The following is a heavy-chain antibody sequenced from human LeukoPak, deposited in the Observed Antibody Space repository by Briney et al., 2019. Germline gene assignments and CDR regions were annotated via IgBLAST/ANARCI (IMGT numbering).Heavy chain of an antibody. CDR1: GFTFDDYT. V-gene: IGHV3-43*01. Sequence: PGESLRLSCAATGFTFDDYTMHWVRQAPGKGLEWVSLISWDGGSTYYADSVKGRFTISRDSSKNSLYLQMNSLRTEDTALYYCAKDSSPSSGWYYFDYWGQGTLVTVSS. CDR2: ISWDGGST. D-gene: IGHD6-19*01. J-gene: IGHJ4*02. CDR3: AKDSSPSSGWYYFDY.